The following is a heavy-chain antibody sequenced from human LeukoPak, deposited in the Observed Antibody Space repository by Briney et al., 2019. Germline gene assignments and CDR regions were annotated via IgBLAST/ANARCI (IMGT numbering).Heavy chain of an antibody. D-gene: IGHD4-17*01. CDR1: GFTFSSYS. Sequence: GGSLRLSCAASGFTFSSYSMNWVRQAPGKGLEWVSYIHTGGRTIYYADSVAGRFTISRDNAKDSLYLQMDSLRAEDTAVYYCARDVRNAVTRPYYFDYWGQGTLVTVSS. CDR2: IHTGGRTI. J-gene: IGHJ4*02. CDR3: ARDVRNAVTRPYYFDY. V-gene: IGHV3-48*04.